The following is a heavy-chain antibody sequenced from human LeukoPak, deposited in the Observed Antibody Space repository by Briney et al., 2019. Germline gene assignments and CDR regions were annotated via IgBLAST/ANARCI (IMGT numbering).Heavy chain of an antibody. D-gene: IGHD5-18*01. Sequence: PGGSLRLSCAASGFTFGNYWMSWVRQAPGKGLEWVANMDQIGSEINYVDFVKGRFTISRDNAKNSLYLQMNTLRADDTAVYYCARDLGYSQFDSWGQGTLVTVSS. J-gene: IGHJ5*01. CDR1: GFTFGNYW. CDR3: ARDLGYSQFDS. V-gene: IGHV3-7*01. CDR2: MDQIGSEI.